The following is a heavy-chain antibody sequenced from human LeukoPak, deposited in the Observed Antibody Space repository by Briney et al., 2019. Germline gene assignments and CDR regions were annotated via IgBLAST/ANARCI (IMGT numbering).Heavy chain of an antibody. V-gene: IGHV4-34*01. Sequence: SETLSLTCTVSGGSISSYYWSWIRQPPGKGLEWIGEINHSGSTNYNPSLKSRVTISVDTSKNQFSLKLSSVTAADTAVYYCAGGAGDKAVGYVGYYFDYWGQGTLVTVSS. CDR3: AGGAGDKAVGYVGYYFDY. CDR1: GGSISSYY. J-gene: IGHJ4*02. D-gene: IGHD5-12*01. CDR2: INHSGST.